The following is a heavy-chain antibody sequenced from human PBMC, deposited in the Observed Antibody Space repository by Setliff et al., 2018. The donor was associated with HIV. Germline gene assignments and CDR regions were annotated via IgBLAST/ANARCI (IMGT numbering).Heavy chain of an antibody. J-gene: IGHJ6*03. Sequence: SETLSLTCAVYGGSFSGYYWSWIRQPPGKGLEWIGEINHSGSTNYNPSLKSRVTVSVDTSKNQFSLKLSSVTAADTAVYYCARQGGYSGYGFYYYYYYMDVWGKGTTVTVSS. D-gene: IGHD5-12*01. CDR3: ARQGGYSGYGFYYYYYYMDV. CDR1: GGSFSGYY. CDR2: INHSGST. V-gene: IGHV4-34*01.